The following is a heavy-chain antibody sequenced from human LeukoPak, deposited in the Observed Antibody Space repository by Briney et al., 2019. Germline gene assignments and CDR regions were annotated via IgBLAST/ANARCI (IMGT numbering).Heavy chain of an antibody. Sequence: SETLSLTCAVHGGSFSGYYWSWIRQPPGKGLEWIGEINHSGSTNYNPSLKSRVTISVDTSKNQFSLKLSSVTAADTAVYYCARGSKITIFGVAHKGFDYWGQGTLVTVSS. CDR1: GGSFSGYY. CDR2: INHSGST. J-gene: IGHJ4*02. D-gene: IGHD3-3*01. V-gene: IGHV4-34*01. CDR3: ARGSKITIFGVAHKGFDY.